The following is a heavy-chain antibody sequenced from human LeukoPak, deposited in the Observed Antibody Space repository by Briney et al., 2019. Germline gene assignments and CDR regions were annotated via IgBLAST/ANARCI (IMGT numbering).Heavy chain of an antibody. CDR2: ISGSGGST. V-gene: IGHV3-23*01. J-gene: IGHJ4*02. D-gene: IGHD3-22*01. CDR1: GFTFSSYA. CDR3: AKDRGDYFDTTSQSFDS. Sequence: GGSLRLSCAASGFTFSSYAMSWVRQAPGKGLEWVSAISGSGGSTYYADSVKGRFTVSRDNSQNTLYLQMSSLNTEDTAVYYCAKDRGDYFDTTSQSFDSWGQGTLVTVSS.